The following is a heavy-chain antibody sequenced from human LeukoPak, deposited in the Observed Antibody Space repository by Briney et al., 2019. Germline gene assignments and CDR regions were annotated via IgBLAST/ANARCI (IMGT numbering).Heavy chain of an antibody. CDR2: IYYTGST. CDR3: ARRIQGGSGWTFDY. D-gene: IGHD6-19*01. CDR1: GGSVSSSNYY. V-gene: IGHV4-39*01. Sequence: SETLSLACTVSGGSVSSSNYYWGWVRQPPGKGLEWIGSIYYTGSTYHNPSLKSRVAISVDTSKNQFSLNLRSLTAADSAVYYCARRIQGGSGWTFDYWGQGTLVTVSS. J-gene: IGHJ4*02.